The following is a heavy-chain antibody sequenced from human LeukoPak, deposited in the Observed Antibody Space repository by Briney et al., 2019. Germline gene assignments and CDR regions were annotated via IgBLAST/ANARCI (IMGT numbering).Heavy chain of an antibody. V-gene: IGHV4-61*10. Sequence: PSETLSLTCAVSGGSISSGSYYWSWIRQPAGKGLEWIGYIYYSGSTNYNPSLKSRVTISVDTSKNQFSLKLSSVTAADTAVSYCARAAGGLPNWFDPWGQGTLVTVSS. CDR3: ARAAGGLPNWFDP. J-gene: IGHJ5*02. CDR1: GGSISSGSYY. D-gene: IGHD5-12*01. CDR2: IYYSGST.